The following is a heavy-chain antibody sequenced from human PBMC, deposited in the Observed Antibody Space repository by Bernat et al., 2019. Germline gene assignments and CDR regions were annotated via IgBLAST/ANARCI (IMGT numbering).Heavy chain of an antibody. CDR3: ARDGYSGSWCDY. CDR1: GFAFSTYG. D-gene: IGHD6-13*01. CDR2: VWYDGKNK. J-gene: IGHJ4*02. Sequence: QVHLVESGGGVVQPGRSLRLSCAASGFAFSTYGMHWVHQAPGKGLEWVAVVWYDGKNKYYADSVKGRFTISRDNSKNTLYLQMNSLRVEDTAVYYCARDGYSGSWCDYWGQGTLVTVSS. V-gene: IGHV3-33*01.